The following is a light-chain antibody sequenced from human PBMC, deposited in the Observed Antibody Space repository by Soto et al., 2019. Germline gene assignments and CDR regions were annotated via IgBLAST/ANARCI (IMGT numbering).Light chain of an antibody. CDR3: QQYDNWPWT. Sequence: EILTTQSPATLSVSPGETATLSCRASQSVSTKLAWYQQKPGQAPRLLIHGASTRAPGFPARFSGSGSGTDFTRTISSLQSEDFAVYYCQQYDNWPWTFGQGTKVDI. V-gene: IGKV3-15*01. J-gene: IGKJ1*01. CDR1: QSVSTK. CDR2: GAS.